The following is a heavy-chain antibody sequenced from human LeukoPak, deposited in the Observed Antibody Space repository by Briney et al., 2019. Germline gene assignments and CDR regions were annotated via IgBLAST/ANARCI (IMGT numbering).Heavy chain of an antibody. D-gene: IGHD3-22*01. CDR3: ARGRHYYDSSGYYHNY. V-gene: IGHV4-34*01. Sequence: SETLSLTCAVYGASFSAYYWSWIRQPPGKGLEWIGEINHSGRTNNNPSLKSRVTISVDTSKNQFSLKLSSVTAADTAVYYCARGRHYYDSSGYYHNYWGQGTLVTVSS. CDR1: GASFSAYY. CDR2: INHSGRT. J-gene: IGHJ4*02.